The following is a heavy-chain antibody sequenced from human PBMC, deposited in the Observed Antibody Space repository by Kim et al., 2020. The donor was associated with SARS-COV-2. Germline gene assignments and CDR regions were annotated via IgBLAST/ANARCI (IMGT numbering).Heavy chain of an antibody. D-gene: IGHD3-16*02. CDR1: GFTLSSHW. V-gene: IGHV3-7*01. CDR3: ARDYQGY. J-gene: IGHJ4*02. Sequence: GGSLRLSCAASGFTLSSHWMSWVRQAPGKGLEYVARINEDGSEKYYVDSVKGRFTISSDNAENSLYLKMNGLRVEDTAVYYCARDYQGYWGQGTLVTVSS. CDR2: INEDGSEK.